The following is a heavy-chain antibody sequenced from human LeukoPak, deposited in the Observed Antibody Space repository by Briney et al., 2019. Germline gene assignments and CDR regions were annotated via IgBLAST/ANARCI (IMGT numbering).Heavy chain of an antibody. CDR3: ARYAWSLGPAPGTPLFDY. Sequence: PSETLSLTCTVSGGSISSSSYYWGWIRQPPGKGLEWIGSIYYSENTYYNPSLESRVTISVDTSKNQFSLKLSSVTAADTAVYYCARYAWSLGPAPGTPLFDYWGQGTLVTVSS. D-gene: IGHD3-16*01. V-gene: IGHV4-39*01. J-gene: IGHJ4*02. CDR2: IYYSENT. CDR1: GGSISSSSYY.